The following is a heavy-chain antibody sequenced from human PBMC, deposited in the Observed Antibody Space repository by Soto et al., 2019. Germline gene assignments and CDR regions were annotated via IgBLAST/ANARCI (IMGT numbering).Heavy chain of an antibody. V-gene: IGHV3-33*01. CDR2: IWYDGSNK. Sequence: QVQLVESGGGVVQPGRSLRLSCAASGFTFSSYGMHWVRQAPGKGLEWVAVIWYDGSNKYYADSVKGRFTISRDNSKNTLYLQMNSLRAEDTAVYYCARSGAIENIAAAGKYYYYGMDVWGQGTTVTVSS. CDR3: ARSGAIENIAAAGKYYYYGMDV. D-gene: IGHD6-13*01. J-gene: IGHJ6*02. CDR1: GFTFSSYG.